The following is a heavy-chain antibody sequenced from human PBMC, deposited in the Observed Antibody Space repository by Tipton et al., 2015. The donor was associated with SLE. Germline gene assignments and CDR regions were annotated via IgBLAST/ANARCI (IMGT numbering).Heavy chain of an antibody. Sequence: QLVQSGAEVKKPGASVKVSCKASGYTFSNYVINWVRQAPGQGLEWMGWINAYNDNTNSAQKVQGRVTMTTDTSTTTAYMELRSLRSDDTAVYYCARAPPIDFRDSFGMDVWGQGTPVTVSS. V-gene: IGHV1-18*01. J-gene: IGHJ6*02. CDR2: INAYNDNT. CDR1: GYTFSNYV. CDR3: ARAPPIDFRDSFGMDV. D-gene: IGHD3-3*01.